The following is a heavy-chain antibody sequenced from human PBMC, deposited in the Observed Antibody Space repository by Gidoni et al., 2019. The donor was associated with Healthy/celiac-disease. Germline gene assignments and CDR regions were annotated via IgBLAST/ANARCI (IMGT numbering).Heavy chain of an antibody. CDR3: AKGGPRGYSYGSLYYGMDV. Sequence: EVQLLESGGGLVQPGGSLRLSCAASGFTFSSYAMSWFRQAPGKGLEWVSAISCSGGSTYYADSVKGRLTISRDNSKNTLYLQMNSLIAEDTAVYYCAKGGPRGYSYGSLYYGMDVWGQGTTVTVSS. J-gene: IGHJ6*02. V-gene: IGHV3-23*01. CDR2: ISCSGGST. D-gene: IGHD5-18*01. CDR1: GFTFSSYA.